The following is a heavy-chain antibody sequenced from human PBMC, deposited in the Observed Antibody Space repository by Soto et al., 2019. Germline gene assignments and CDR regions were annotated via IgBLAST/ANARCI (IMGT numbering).Heavy chain of an antibody. CDR2: ISAYNGNT. J-gene: IGHJ5*02. V-gene: IGHV1-18*01. CDR1: GYTFTSYG. D-gene: IGHD6-19*01. CDR3: ARGYSSGWYLSWFDP. Sequence: ASVKVSCKASGYTFTSYGISWVRQAPGQGLEWMGWISAYNGNTNYAQKLQGRVTMTTDTSTSTAYMELRSLRSDDTAVYYCARGYSSGWYLSWFDPWGQGTLVTVSS.